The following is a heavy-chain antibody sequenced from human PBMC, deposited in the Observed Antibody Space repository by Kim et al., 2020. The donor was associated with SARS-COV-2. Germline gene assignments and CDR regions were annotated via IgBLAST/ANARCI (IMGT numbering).Heavy chain of an antibody. D-gene: IGHD3-10*01. V-gene: IGHV1-3*01. CDR3: AITYNNYYYYGMDV. J-gene: IGHJ6*02. Sequence: SQKFQGRVTITRDTSASTAYMELSSLRSEDTAVYYCAITYNNYYYYGMDVWGQGTTVTVSS.